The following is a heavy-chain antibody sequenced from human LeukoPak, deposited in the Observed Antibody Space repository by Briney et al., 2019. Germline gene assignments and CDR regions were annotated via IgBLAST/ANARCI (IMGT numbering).Heavy chain of an antibody. Sequence: GGSLRLSCAASGVTFSSYAMSWVRQAPGKGLEWVAVISYDGSNKYYADSVKGRFTISRDNSKNTLYLQINSLRAEDTAVYYCAREAAADLYYYGMDVWGQGTTVTVSS. CDR3: AREAAADLYYYGMDV. CDR1: GVTFSSYA. D-gene: IGHD6-13*01. V-gene: IGHV3-30*04. CDR2: ISYDGSNK. J-gene: IGHJ6*02.